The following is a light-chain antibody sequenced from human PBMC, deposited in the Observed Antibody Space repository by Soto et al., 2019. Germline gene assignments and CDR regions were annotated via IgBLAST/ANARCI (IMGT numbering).Light chain of an antibody. V-gene: IGKV3-20*01. CDR2: GAS. Sequence: DIVLTQSPGTLSLSPGERATLSCRASQTVSSSSLAWYQQKPGQAPRLLIFGASTRAAGFPDRFSGSGSGTYFTLTITRLAPEDFAVYYCQQYGSSPRTFGQGTKVDIK. CDR3: QQYGSSPRT. J-gene: IGKJ1*01. CDR1: QTVSSSS.